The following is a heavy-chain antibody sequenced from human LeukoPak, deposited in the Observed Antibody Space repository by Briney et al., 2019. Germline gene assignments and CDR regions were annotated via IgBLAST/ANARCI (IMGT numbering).Heavy chain of an antibody. CDR1: GFTFSSYG. CDR3: AKDRRYSGNDAFDI. Sequence: GGSLRLSCAASGFTFSSYGMHWVRQAPGKGLEWVAVISYDGSNKYNADSVKGRFTISRDNSKNTLYLQMNSLRAEDTAVYYCAKDRRYSGNDAFDIWGQGTMVTVSS. J-gene: IGHJ3*02. D-gene: IGHD5-18*01. CDR2: ISYDGSNK. V-gene: IGHV3-30*18.